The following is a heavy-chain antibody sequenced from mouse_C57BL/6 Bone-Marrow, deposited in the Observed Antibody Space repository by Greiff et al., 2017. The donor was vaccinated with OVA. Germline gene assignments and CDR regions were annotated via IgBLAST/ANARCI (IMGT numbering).Heavy chain of an antibody. CDR2: IDPSDSYT. Sequence: QVQLQQPGAELVMPGASVKLSCKASGYTFTSYWMHWVKQRPGQGLEWIGEIDPSDSYTNYNQKFKGKSTLTVDKSSSTAYMQLSSLTSEDSAVYYCARRGYGSEDYWGQGTTLTVSS. V-gene: IGHV1-69*01. CDR1: GYTFTSYW. J-gene: IGHJ2*01. D-gene: IGHD1-1*01. CDR3: ARRGYGSEDY.